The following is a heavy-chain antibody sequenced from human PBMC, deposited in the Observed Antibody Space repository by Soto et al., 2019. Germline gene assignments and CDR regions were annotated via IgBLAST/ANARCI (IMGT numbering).Heavy chain of an antibody. CDR2: IYYSGST. J-gene: IGHJ6*03. CDR3: ARDMSGTRVFRGYYYMDV. V-gene: IGHV4-59*12. CDR1: GGSIISYY. Sequence: SETLSLTCTVSGGSIISYYWSWILQPPWKGLEWIGYIYYSGSTNYNPSLKSRVTISVDTSKNQFSLKLSSVTAADMAVYYCARDMSGTRVFRGYYYMDVWGKGTTVTVSS. D-gene: IGHD1-1*01.